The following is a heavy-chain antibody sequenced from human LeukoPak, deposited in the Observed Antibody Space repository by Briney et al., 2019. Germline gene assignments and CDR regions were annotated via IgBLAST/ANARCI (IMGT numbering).Heavy chain of an antibody. Sequence: GGSLRLSCAASGFTFSSYAMAWVRQAPGKGLEWVSTISGGPGTTYYADSVKGRFTISRDNSKNTLYLQMNSLRAEDTAVYYCAKDLELWFGELLHPNWFDPWGQGTLVTVSS. CDR2: ISGGPGTT. D-gene: IGHD3-10*01. J-gene: IGHJ5*02. CDR1: GFTFSSYA. CDR3: AKDLELWFGELLHPNWFDP. V-gene: IGHV3-23*01.